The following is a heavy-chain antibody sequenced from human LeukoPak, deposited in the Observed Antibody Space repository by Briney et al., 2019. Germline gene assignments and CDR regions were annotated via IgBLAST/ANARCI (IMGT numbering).Heavy chain of an antibody. CDR1: GHTFGTYA. V-gene: IGHV3-30*02. CDR3: ARDALYYDFWSGYFFSYYYYMDV. CDR2: IRYDGSNK. D-gene: IGHD3-3*01. J-gene: IGHJ6*03. Sequence: GGSLRLSCVASGHTFGTYAMSWVRQAPGKGLEWVAFIRYDGSNKYYADSVKGRFTISRDNSKNTLYLQMNSLRAEDTAVYYCARDALYYDFWSGYFFSYYYYMDVWGKGTTVTVSS.